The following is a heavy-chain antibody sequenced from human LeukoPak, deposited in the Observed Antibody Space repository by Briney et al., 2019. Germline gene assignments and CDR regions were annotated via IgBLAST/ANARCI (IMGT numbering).Heavy chain of an antibody. CDR3: ARDGGYSYGYGTQWSFDY. V-gene: IGHV1-69*13. CDR2: IIPIFGTA. D-gene: IGHD5-18*01. J-gene: IGHJ4*02. Sequence: SVRVSCKASGGTFSSYAISWVRQAPGQGLEWMGGIIPIFGTANYAQKFQGRVTITADESTSTAYMELSSLRSEDTAVYYCARDGGYSYGYGTQWSFDYWGQGTLVTVSS. CDR1: GGTFSSYA.